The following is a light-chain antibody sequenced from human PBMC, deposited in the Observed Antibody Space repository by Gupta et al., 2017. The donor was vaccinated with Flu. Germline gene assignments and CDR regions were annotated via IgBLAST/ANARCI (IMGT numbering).Light chain of an antibody. CDR2: DVS. CDR1: ESVGSN. CDR3: QQFEKWPYT. Sequence: GERVSLSCGASESVGSNLAWYRQKPGQAPRLLMYDVSSRATGVPARFSGSGSGTDFTLTISSLQSEDFALYYYQQFEKWPYTFGQGTKLEI. V-gene: IGKV3D-15*01. J-gene: IGKJ2*01.